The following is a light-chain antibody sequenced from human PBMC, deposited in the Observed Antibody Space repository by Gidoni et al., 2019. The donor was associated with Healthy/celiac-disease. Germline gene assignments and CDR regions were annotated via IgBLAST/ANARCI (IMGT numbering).Light chain of an antibody. CDR2: RNN. CDR3: AAWDDSLSGV. V-gene: IGLV1-47*01. Sequence: QSVRTQPPSASGTPGQRVTISCSGSSSNIGSNYVYWYQQLPGTAPKLLIYRNNQRPSGVPDRFSGSKSGPSASLAISGLRSEDEADYYCAAWDDSLSGVFGGGTKLTVL. J-gene: IGLJ3*02. CDR1: SSNIGSNY.